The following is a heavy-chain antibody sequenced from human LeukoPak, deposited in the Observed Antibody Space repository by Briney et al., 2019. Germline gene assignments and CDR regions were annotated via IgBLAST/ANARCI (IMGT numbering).Heavy chain of an antibody. D-gene: IGHD3-10*01. V-gene: IGHV1-2*02. CDR1: GYTFTGYY. CDR2: INPNSGGT. Sequence: GASVKVSFKASGYTFTGYYMHWVRQAPGQGLEWMGWINPNSGGTNYAQKFQGRVTMTKDTSISTAYMELSRLRSDDTAVYYCARDGLLWFGELLYLDYWGQGTLVTVSS. CDR3: ARDGLLWFGELLYLDY. J-gene: IGHJ4*02.